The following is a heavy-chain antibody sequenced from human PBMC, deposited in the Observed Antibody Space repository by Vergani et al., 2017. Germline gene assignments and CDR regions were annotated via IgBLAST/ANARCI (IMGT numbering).Heavy chain of an antibody. CDR2: IYWNDDK. CDR3: AHTYYDFWSGYYGLDY. V-gene: IGHV2-5*01. Sequence: QITLKESGPTLVKPTQTLTLTCTFSGFSLSTSGVGVGWIRQSPGKALEWLALIYWNDDKRYSPSLKSRVTITKDTSKNQVVLTMTNMDPVDTATYYCAHTYYDFWSGYYGLDYWGQGTLVTVSP. J-gene: IGHJ4*02. CDR1: GFSLSTSGVG. D-gene: IGHD3-3*01.